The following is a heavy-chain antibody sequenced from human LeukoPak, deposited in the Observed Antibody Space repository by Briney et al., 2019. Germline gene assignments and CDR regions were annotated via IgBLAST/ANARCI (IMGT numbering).Heavy chain of an antibody. J-gene: IGHJ6*03. CDR3: ARHWRPKGITMIRGVRPYYYMDV. Sequence: GGSLRLSCAASGFTFDDYGMSWVRQAPGKGLEWVSGINWNGGSTGYADSVKGRFTISRDNAKNSLYLQMNSLRAEDTALYYCARHWRPKGITMIRGVRPYYYMDVWGKGTTVTVSS. D-gene: IGHD3-10*01. V-gene: IGHV3-20*04. CDR2: INWNGGST. CDR1: GFTFDDYG.